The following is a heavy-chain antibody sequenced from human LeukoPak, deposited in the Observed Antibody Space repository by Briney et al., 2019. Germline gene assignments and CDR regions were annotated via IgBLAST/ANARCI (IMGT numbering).Heavy chain of an antibody. D-gene: IGHD6-13*01. CDR1: GFTFSSYS. V-gene: IGHV3-48*01. CDR2: ISSSSSTI. Sequence: PGGSLRLSCAASGFTFSSYSMNWVRQAPGKGLEWASYISSSSSTIYYADSVKGRFTISRDNAKNSLYLQMNSLRAEDTAVYYCARASSSSWYFDYWGQGTLVTVSS. CDR3: ARASSSSWYFDY. J-gene: IGHJ4*02.